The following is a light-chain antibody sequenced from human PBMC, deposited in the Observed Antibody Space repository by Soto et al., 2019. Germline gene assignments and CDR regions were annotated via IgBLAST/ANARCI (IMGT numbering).Light chain of an antibody. J-gene: IGKJ2*01. CDR1: QSITSSY. CDR2: GAS. Sequence: VLTQSPVTLSLSPGDRATLSCRISQSITSSYLAWYQQRPGQAPRLLTYGASSRATGIPDRFSGSGSGTDFTLTISRLEPEDFAVYYCQQYNSSSPMYTFGQGTKLEIK. CDR3: QQYNSSSPMYT. V-gene: IGKV3-20*01.